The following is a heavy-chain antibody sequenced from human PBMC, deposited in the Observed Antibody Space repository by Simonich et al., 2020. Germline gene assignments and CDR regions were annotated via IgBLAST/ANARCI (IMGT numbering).Heavy chain of an antibody. CDR3: ARTISDIVVVPAAIYYGMDV. J-gene: IGHJ6*02. CDR2: VWGDGNNK. Sequence: QVQLVESGGGVVPPGRSLRLSCAASGFTFSSYGMHWVRKAPGKGLEGVAVVWGDGNNKYYADSVNGRFTNSRNNSKNTLYLQMNSRRAEDTAVYYCARTISDIVVVPAAIYYGMDVWGQGTTVTVSS. V-gene: IGHV3-33*01. D-gene: IGHD2-2*01. CDR1: GFTFSSYG.